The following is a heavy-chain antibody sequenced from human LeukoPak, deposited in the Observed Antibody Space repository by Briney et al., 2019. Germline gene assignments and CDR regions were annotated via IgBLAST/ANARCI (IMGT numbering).Heavy chain of an antibody. CDR1: GFTFSNYA. V-gene: IGHV3-64*01. J-gene: IGHJ6*04. D-gene: IGHD3-3*01. Sequence: GGSLRLSCAASGFTFSNYAMHWVRQAPGRGLEYVAAINQGGYQTYYANSVKGRFTISRDKSKNTVDLQMGNLRAEDTGVYFGAKFGHGPPYYGWDVWGKGTTVTASS. CDR2: INQGGYQT. CDR3: AKFGHGPPYYGWDV.